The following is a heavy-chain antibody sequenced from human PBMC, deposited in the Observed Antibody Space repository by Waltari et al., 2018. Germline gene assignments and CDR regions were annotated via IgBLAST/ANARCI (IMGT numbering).Heavy chain of an antibody. CDR2: IYSGGST. CDR3: ARGGDYAADAFDI. Sequence: EVQLVESGGGLVQPGGSLRLSCAASGFTVSSNYMSWVRQAPGKGVEWVSVIYSGGSTYYADSVKGRFTISRDNSKNTLYLQMNSLRAEDTAVYYCARGGDYAADAFDIWGQGTMVTVSS. CDR1: GFTVSSNY. V-gene: IGHV3-66*02. J-gene: IGHJ3*02. D-gene: IGHD4-17*01.